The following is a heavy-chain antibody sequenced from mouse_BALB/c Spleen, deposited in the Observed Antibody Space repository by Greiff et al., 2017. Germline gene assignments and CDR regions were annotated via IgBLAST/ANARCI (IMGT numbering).Heavy chain of an antibody. CDR2: ISSGSSTI. D-gene: IGHD2-1*01. CDR1: GFTFSSFG. J-gene: IGHJ2*01. Sequence: EVQVVESGGGLVQPGGSRKLSCAASGFTFSSFGMHWVRQAPEKGLEWVAYISSGSSTIYYADTVKGRFTISRDNPKNTLFLQMTSLRSEDTAMYYCARSNYYGNFGYFDYWGQGTTLTVSS. CDR3: ARSNYYGNFGYFDY. V-gene: IGHV5-17*02.